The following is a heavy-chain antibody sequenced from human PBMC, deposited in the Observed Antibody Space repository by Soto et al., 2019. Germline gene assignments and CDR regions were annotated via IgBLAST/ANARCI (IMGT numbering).Heavy chain of an antibody. CDR3: VRNWRYYGGDYYYGMDA. CDR1: GFSLNTGGVG. CDR2: IYWDDDE. Sequence: ITLKESGPTLVKPTQTLTLTCTFSGFSLNTGGVGVGWVRQPRGKAMECLALIYWDDDERYRPSLTSRLNITKDTINNQVVLTMTNMDPEDTAPYYCVRNWRYYGGDYYYGMDAWGQGTTVTVSS. D-gene: IGHD3-10*01. V-gene: IGHV2-5*02. J-gene: IGHJ6*02.